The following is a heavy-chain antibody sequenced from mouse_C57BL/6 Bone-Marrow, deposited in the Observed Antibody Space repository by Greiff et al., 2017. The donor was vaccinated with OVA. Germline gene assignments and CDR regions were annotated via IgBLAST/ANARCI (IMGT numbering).Heavy chain of an antibody. CDR2: ISSGGSYT. Sequence: EVQLVESGGDLVKPGGSLKLSCAASGFTFSSYGMSWVRQTPDKRLEWVATISSGGSYTYYPDSVKGRFTISRDNAKNTLYLQMSSLKSEDTAMYYCARRGANWDPYWYFDVWGTGTTVTVSS. D-gene: IGHD4-1*01. CDR1: GFTFSSYG. V-gene: IGHV5-6*01. J-gene: IGHJ1*03. CDR3: ARRGANWDPYWYFDV.